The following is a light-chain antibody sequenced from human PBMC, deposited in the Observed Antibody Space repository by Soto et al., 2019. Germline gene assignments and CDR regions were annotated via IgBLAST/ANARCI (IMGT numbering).Light chain of an antibody. Sequence: QAVVTQPPSASGTPGQRVTISCSGSSSNIGSNYVYWYQQLPGTAPKLLIYRNNQRPSGVPDRFSGSKSGTSASLAICGLRSEDEADYYCAAWDDSLSGWVFGGGTKLTVL. CDR1: SSNIGSNY. CDR2: RNN. J-gene: IGLJ3*02. CDR3: AAWDDSLSGWV. V-gene: IGLV1-47*01.